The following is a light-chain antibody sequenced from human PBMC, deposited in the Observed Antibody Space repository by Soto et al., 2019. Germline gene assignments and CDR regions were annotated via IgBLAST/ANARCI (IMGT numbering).Light chain of an antibody. Sequence: QSPSSLSASVGXGVTITXXXXXSVSRFLNWYQQKPGKAPHLLIIGASTLHEGVPSRFSGSGSVTEFTLTISSVQPEDFAIYYCQQTHSAPRTFGQGTRLDIK. V-gene: IGKV1-39*01. CDR2: GAS. CDR1: XSVSRF. J-gene: IGKJ1*01. CDR3: QQTHSAPRT.